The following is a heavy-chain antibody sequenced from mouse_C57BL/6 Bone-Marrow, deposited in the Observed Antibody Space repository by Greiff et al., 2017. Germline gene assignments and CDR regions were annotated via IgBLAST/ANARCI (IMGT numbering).Heavy chain of an antibody. CDR3: ARQSNYGKPFAY. CDR2: ISSGGSYP. D-gene: IGHD2-1*01. J-gene: IGHJ3*01. CDR1: GFTFSSYG. Sequence: EVQGVESGGDLVKPGGSLKLSCAASGFTFSSYGMSWVRQTPDKRLAWVATISSGGSYPYYPDSVKGRFTISRDNAKNTLYLQMSSLKSEDTAMYYCARQSNYGKPFAYWGQGTLVTVSA. V-gene: IGHV5-6*01.